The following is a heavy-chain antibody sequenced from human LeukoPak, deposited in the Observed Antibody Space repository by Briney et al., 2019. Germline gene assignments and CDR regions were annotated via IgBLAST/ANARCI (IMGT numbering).Heavy chain of an antibody. D-gene: IGHD2-2*01. CDR1: GFTFSSHW. Sequence: GGSLRLSCAASGFTFSSHWMSWARQAPGKGLEWVAHINQGGSEKYYVDSVKGRFTISRDNAKSSLFLQMNSLRAEDTAVYYCARDPYHYCTGTSCDFWGQGTLVSVSS. CDR3: ARDPYHYCTGTSCDF. CDR2: INQGGSEK. J-gene: IGHJ4*02. V-gene: IGHV3-7*05.